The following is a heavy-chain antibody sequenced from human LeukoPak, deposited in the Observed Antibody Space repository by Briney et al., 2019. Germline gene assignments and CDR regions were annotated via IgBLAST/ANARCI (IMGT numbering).Heavy chain of an antibody. V-gene: IGHV1-18*01. Sequence: ASVKVSCKASGYTFTSYGISWVRQAPGQGLEWMGWISAYNGNTNYAQNLQGRVTMTTDTSTSTAHMELRSLRSDDTAVYYCARWDRTSDYFDYWGQGTLVTVSS. D-gene: IGHD1-26*01. J-gene: IGHJ4*02. CDR2: ISAYNGNT. CDR3: ARWDRTSDYFDY. CDR1: GYTFTSYG.